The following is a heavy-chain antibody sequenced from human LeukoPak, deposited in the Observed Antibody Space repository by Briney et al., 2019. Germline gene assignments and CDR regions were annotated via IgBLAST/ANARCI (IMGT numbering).Heavy chain of an antibody. D-gene: IGHD3-10*01. Sequence: GRSLRLSCAASGFTFSSYGMHWVRQAPGKGLEWVAVIWYDGSNKYYADSVKGRFTISRDNSKNTLYLQMNSLRAEDTAVYYCARRLLWFGANWFDPWGQGTLVTVSS. J-gene: IGHJ5*02. CDR2: IWYDGSNK. CDR1: GFTFSSYG. CDR3: ARRLLWFGANWFDP. V-gene: IGHV3-33*01.